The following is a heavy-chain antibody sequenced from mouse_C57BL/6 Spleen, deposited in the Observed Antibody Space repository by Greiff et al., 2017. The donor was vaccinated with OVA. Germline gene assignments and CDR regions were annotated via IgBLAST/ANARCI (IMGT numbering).Heavy chain of an antibody. D-gene: IGHD1-1*01. V-gene: IGHV1-80*01. CDR3: AGSSPHYYAMDY. CDR2: IYPGDGDT. J-gene: IGHJ4*01. Sequence: QVQLQQSGAELVKPGASVKISCKASGYAFSSYWMNWVKQRPGKGLEWIGQIYPGDGDTNYNGKFKGKATLTADKSSSTAYMQLSSLTSEDSAVYFCAGSSPHYYAMDYWGQGTSVTVSS. CDR1: GYAFSSYW.